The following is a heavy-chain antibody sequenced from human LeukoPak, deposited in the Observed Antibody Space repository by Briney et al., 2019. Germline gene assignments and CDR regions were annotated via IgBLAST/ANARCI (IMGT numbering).Heavy chain of an antibody. Sequence: SETLSLTCTVSGGSISSYYWSWVRQPPGKGLEWLGYIYYSGSTNCNPSLKSRVTISVDTSKNQFSLKLSSVTAADTAVYYCARLSSGSRSDAFDIWGQGTMVTVSS. J-gene: IGHJ3*02. V-gene: IGHV4-59*01. D-gene: IGHD3-22*01. CDR1: GGSISSYY. CDR3: ARLSSGSRSDAFDI. CDR2: IYYSGST.